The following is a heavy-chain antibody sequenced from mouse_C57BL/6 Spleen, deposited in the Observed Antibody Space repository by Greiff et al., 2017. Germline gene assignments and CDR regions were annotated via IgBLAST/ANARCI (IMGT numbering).Heavy chain of an antibody. CDR1: GFTFSSCA. D-gene: IGHD2-2*01. V-gene: IGHV5-4*01. CDR2: ISDGGSYT. Sequence: EVKLMESGGGLVKPGGSLKLSCAASGFTFSSCAMTWVRQTPEKRLEWVATISDGGSYTYYPDNVKGRFTISRDNAKNNLYLQMSHLKSEDTAMYYCARDRGLSSFDYWGQGTTLTVSS. J-gene: IGHJ2*01. CDR3: ARDRGLSSFDY.